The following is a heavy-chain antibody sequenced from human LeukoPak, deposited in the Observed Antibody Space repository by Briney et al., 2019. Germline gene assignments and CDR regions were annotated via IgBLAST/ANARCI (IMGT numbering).Heavy chain of an antibody. J-gene: IGHJ4*02. CDR3: AKEPDYF. CDR1: GFTFSSYG. Sequence: GRSLRLSCAAPGFTFSSYGMHWVRQAPGKGLEWVAVIWYDGSNKYYADSVKGRFTIYRDNSKNTLYLQMNSLRAEDTAVYYCAKEPDYFWGQGTLVTVSS. CDR2: IWYDGSNK. V-gene: IGHV3-33*06.